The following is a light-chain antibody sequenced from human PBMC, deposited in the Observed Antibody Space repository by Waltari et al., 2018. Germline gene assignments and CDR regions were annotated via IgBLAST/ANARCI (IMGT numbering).Light chain of an antibody. CDR3: QQFKSFPFT. CDR1: QSISNW. Sequence: DIQMTQSPSTLSVSVGDRVTITCRASQSISNWLAWYQQKPGKAPNLLIYKASSLESGVPSRFSGGGSGTEFTLTISSLQPDDFATYYCQQFKSFPFTFGGGTKVEVK. CDR2: KAS. J-gene: IGKJ4*01. V-gene: IGKV1-5*03.